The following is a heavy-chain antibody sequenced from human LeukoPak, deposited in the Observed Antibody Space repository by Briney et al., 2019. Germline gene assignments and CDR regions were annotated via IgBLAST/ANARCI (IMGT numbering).Heavy chain of an antibody. J-gene: IGHJ3*02. Sequence: SVKVSCKASGGTFSSYAISWVRQAPGQGLEWMGRIIPILGIANYAQKFQGRVTITADKSTSTAYMELSSLRSEDTAVYYCASPAYSSSWYGAFDIWGQGTMVTVSS. CDR2: IIPILGIA. V-gene: IGHV1-69*04. CDR3: ASPAYSSSWYGAFDI. CDR1: GGTFSSYA. D-gene: IGHD6-13*01.